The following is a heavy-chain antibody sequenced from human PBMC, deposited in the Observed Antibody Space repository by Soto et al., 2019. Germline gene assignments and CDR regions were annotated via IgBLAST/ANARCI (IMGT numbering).Heavy chain of an antibody. CDR3: ARDALHIVVVPAHFDY. Sequence: ASVKVSCKASGYTFTSYGISWVRQAPGQGLEWMGWISAYNGNTNYAQKLQGRVTMTTDTSTSTAYMELRSLRSDDTAVYYCARDALHIVVVPAHFDYWGQGTLVTVSS. CDR2: ISAYNGNT. D-gene: IGHD2-2*01. J-gene: IGHJ4*02. V-gene: IGHV1-18*01. CDR1: GYTFTSYG.